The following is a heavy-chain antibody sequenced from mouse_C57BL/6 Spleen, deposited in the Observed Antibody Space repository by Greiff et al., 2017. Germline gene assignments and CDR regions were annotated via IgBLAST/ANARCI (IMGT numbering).Heavy chain of an antibody. CDR3: ARWGLPHFDY. Sequence: QVQLKQSGPELVKPGASVKISCKASGYAFSSSWMNWVKQRPGKGLEWIGRIYPGDGDTNYNGKFKGKATLTADKSSSTAYMQLSSLTSEDSAVYFCARWGLPHFDYWGQGTTLTVSS. CDR2: IYPGDGDT. J-gene: IGHJ2*01. D-gene: IGHD2-2*01. CDR1: GYAFSSSW. V-gene: IGHV1-82*01.